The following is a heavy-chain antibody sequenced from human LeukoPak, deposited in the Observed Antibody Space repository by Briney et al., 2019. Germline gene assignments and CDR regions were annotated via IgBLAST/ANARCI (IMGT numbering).Heavy chain of an antibody. CDR1: GFTFSHYE. J-gene: IGHJ4*02. D-gene: IGHD3-3*01. CDR3: ARQFWSGSYSDFDN. V-gene: IGHV3-48*03. Sequence: PGGSLRLSCGASGFTFSHYEMIWVRQAPGKGLEWVSYIDDSGTTVYYADSAKGRFTISRDNANNSLYLQMHSLRAEDTAVYYCARQFWSGSYSDFDNWGQGTLVTVSS. CDR2: IDDSGTTV.